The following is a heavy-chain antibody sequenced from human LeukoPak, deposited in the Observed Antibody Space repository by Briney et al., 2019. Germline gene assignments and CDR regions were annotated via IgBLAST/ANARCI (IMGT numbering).Heavy chain of an antibody. V-gene: IGHV4-59*08. CDR2: IYYSGST. CDR3: ARHVWLQPFDY. CDR1: GGSMNSYY. Sequence: SETLSLTCSVSGGSMNSYYWSWIRQSPGKGLEWIGYIYYSGSTNYNPSLKSRVTISVGTSKNQFSLKLSSVTAADTAVYYCARHVWLQPFDYWGQGALVTISS. D-gene: IGHD3-9*01. J-gene: IGHJ4*02.